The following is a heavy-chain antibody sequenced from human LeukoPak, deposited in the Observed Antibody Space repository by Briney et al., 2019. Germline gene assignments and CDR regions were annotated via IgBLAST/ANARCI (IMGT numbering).Heavy chain of an antibody. Sequence: PSETLSLTCTVSGGSISSYYWSWIRQPPGKGLEWIGYIYYTGSTNYNPSLKSRVTMSVDTSKNQFSLKLSSVTAADTAVYYCARKGSSVGWYFDLWGRGTLVTVSS. CDR3: ARKGSSVGWYFDL. CDR2: IYYTGST. V-gene: IGHV4-59*08. J-gene: IGHJ2*01. D-gene: IGHD6-25*01. CDR1: GGSISSYY.